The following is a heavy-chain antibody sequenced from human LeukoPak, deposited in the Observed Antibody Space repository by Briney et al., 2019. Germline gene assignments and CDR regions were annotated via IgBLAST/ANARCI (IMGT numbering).Heavy chain of an antibody. V-gene: IGHV3-48*01. CDR1: GFTFSTYA. Sequence: GGSLRLSCAASGFTFSTYAMNWVRQAPGKGLEWVSYISSSGSTIYYADSVKGRFTISRDNSKNTLYLQMNSLRAEDTAVYYCAKDSEGFGEPWNWGQGTLVTVSS. J-gene: IGHJ4*02. CDR3: AKDSEGFGEPWN. D-gene: IGHD3-10*01. CDR2: ISSSGSTI.